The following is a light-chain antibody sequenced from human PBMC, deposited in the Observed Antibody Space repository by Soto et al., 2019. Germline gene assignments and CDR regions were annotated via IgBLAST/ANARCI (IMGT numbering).Light chain of an antibody. CDR2: GNT. V-gene: IGLV1-40*01. CDR1: RXNIGAGYD. CDR3: QSYDSSLRGYV. J-gene: IGLJ1*01. Sequence: QSVLTQPPSVSGAPGQRVTISCTXXRXNIGAGYDVHWYRQLPGTAPKLLLYGNTNRPSGVPDRFSGSKSGTSASLAITGLQAEDEADYYCQSYDSSLRGYVFGTGTKLTVL.